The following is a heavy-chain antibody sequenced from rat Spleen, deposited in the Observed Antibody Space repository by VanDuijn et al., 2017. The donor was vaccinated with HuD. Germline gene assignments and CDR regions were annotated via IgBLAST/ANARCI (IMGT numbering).Heavy chain of an antibody. CDR2: ITYDGSST. CDR1: GFTFSNYD. V-gene: IGHV5-22*01. Sequence: EVQLVESGGGFVQPGRSMKLSCAASGFTFSNYDMAWVRQAPTKGLEWVASITYDGSSTYYRDSVKGRFTISRHNAKSTLYLQMNSLRSEDTATYYCARPHSSLYVMDAWGQGASVTVSS. CDR3: ARPHSSLYVMDA. J-gene: IGHJ4*01. D-gene: IGHD1-2*01.